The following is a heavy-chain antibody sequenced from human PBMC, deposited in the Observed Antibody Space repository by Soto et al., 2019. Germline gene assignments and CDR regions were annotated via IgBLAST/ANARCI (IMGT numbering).Heavy chain of an antibody. Sequence: SGPTLVNPTQTLTLTCTFSGFSLSTSGVGVGWIRQPPGKALEWLALIYWDDDKRYSPSLKSRLTITKDTSKNQVVLTMTNMDPVDTATYYCAHRRRSRREIVVVVAAVTDYFDYWGQGTLVTVSS. D-gene: IGHD2-15*01. CDR3: AHRRRSRREIVVVVAAVTDYFDY. J-gene: IGHJ4*02. CDR1: GFSLSTSGVG. V-gene: IGHV2-5*02. CDR2: IYWDDDK.